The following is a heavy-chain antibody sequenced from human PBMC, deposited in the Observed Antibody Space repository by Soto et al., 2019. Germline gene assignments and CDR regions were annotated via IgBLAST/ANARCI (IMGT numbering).Heavy chain of an antibody. V-gene: IGHV1-69*01. CDR1: GGTFSSYA. Sequence: QVQLVQSGAEVQKPGSSVKVSCKASGGTFSSYAISWVRQAPGQGLEWMGGIIPIFGTANYAQKFQGRVTITADESTSTAYREGRSLRSEDTAVYYWARGGEKGRGPQWLVLGNWGQGTLVTVSS. CDR3: ARGGEKGRGPQWLVLGN. CDR2: IIPIFGTA. D-gene: IGHD6-19*01. J-gene: IGHJ4*02.